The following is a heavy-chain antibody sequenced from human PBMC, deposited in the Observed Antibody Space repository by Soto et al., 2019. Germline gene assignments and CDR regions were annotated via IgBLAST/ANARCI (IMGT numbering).Heavy chain of an antibody. Sequence: QVQLVQSGAEVKKPGSSVKVSCKAPGGTFSSYAISWVRQAPGQGLEWMGGIIPIFGTANYAQKFQGRVTITADESTNTGYMELSSLRSEDTAVDYCARSQGGSTSLDIYYYYYYGMDVWGQGTTVTVSS. CDR1: GGTFSSYA. J-gene: IGHJ6*02. D-gene: IGHD2-2*01. CDR3: ARSQGGSTSLDIYYYYYYGMDV. CDR2: IIPIFGTA. V-gene: IGHV1-69*01.